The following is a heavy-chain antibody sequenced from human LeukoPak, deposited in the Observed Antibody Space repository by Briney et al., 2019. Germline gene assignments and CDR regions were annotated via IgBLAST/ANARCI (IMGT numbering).Heavy chain of an antibody. J-gene: IGHJ6*03. CDR3: AKSYYDTVFYYYYMDV. CDR2: IYYSGNT. V-gene: IGHV4-39*01. D-gene: IGHD3-22*01. Sequence: PSQTLSLTCTVSGGSISSGSYYWGWIRQPPGKGLEWIGSIYYSGNTYYNPSLKSRVTISVDTSKNQFSLKLSSVTAADTAVYYCAKSYYDTVFYYYYMDVWGKGTTATISS. CDR1: GGSISSGSYY.